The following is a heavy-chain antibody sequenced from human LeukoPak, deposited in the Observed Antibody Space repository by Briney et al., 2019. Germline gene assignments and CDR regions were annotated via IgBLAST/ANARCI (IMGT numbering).Heavy chain of an antibody. Sequence: PGGSLRLSCAASGFTFSSYAMHWVRQAPGKGLEWVAVISYDGSNKYYADSVKGRFTISRDNSKNTLYLQMNSLRAEDTAVYYCARDMGGYVGGFADQFDYWGQGTLVTVSS. D-gene: IGHD5-12*01. J-gene: IGHJ4*02. V-gene: IGHV3-30*04. CDR1: GFTFSSYA. CDR2: ISYDGSNK. CDR3: ARDMGGYVGGFADQFDY.